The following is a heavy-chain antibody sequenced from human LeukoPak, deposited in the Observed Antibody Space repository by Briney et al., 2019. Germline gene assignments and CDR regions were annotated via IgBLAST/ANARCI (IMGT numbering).Heavy chain of an antibody. V-gene: IGHV1-18*01. CDR1: GYTFTSYG. CDR3: ARDLDNWNNWFDP. J-gene: IGHJ5*02. CDR2: ISAYNGNT. D-gene: IGHD1-20*01. Sequence: ASVKVSCKASGYTFTSYGISWVRQAPGQGLEWMGWISAYNGNTNYAQKFQGRVTITADESTSTAYMELSSLRSEDTAVYYCARDLDNWNNWFDPWGQGTLVTVSS.